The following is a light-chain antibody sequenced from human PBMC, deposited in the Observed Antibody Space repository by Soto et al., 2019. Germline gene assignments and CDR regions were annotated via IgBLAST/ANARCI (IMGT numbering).Light chain of an antibody. CDR1: ERIYSAY. CDR3: QQYGSSGT. J-gene: IGKJ1*01. V-gene: IGKV3-20*01. Sequence: DIVLTQSPGTLSLSPGERATLSCRASERIYSAYLGWYQQKPGQAPRLLIYGTSSRATGIPDRFSGSGSGTDFTLTISRLEPEDFAVYYCQQYGSSGTFGQGTKVDIK. CDR2: GTS.